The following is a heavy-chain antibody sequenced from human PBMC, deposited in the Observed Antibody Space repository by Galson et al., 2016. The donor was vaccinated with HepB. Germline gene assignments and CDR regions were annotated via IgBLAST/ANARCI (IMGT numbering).Heavy chain of an antibody. J-gene: IGHJ4*02. D-gene: IGHD6-19*01. CDR1: GYSFTTFD. CDR2: MNPGSGDT. Sequence: SVKVSCKASGYSFTTFDINWVRQAAGQGLEWVGRMNPGSGDTGYAHKFQGRVTMTRDTSISTVYMELSRLRSEDAAVYYCLTGLHDSGWHWGLGTLVTVSS. V-gene: IGHV1-8*01. CDR3: LTGLHDSGWH.